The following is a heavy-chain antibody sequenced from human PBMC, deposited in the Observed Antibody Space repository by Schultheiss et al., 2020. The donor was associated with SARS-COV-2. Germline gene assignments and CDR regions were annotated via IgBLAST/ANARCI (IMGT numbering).Heavy chain of an antibody. CDR3: AATALYDSSGYYTPGAFDI. J-gene: IGHJ3*02. CDR1: GYTFTGYY. CDR2: INPNSGGT. Sequence: ASVKVSCKASGYTFTGYYMHWVRQAPGQGLEWMGWINPNSGGTNYAQKFQGRVTMTRDTSISTAYMELSSLRSEDTAVYYCAATALYDSSGYYTPGAFDIWGQGTMVTVSS. V-gene: IGHV1-2*02. D-gene: IGHD3-22*01.